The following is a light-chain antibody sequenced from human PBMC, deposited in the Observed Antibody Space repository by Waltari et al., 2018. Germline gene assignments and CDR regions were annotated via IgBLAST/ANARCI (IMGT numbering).Light chain of an antibody. CDR3: LQYAVTPTT. J-gene: IGKJ1*01. Sequence: DIQMTQSPSSLCASVGDTVTFTCRASQTISTWLAWYQQKPGKAPKLLIYKASSLQSGVPSRFSGSGSGTDFTLTISSLQPEDFATYYCLQYAVTPTTFGQGTKVEIK. V-gene: IGKV1D-16*01. CDR2: KAS. CDR1: QTISTW.